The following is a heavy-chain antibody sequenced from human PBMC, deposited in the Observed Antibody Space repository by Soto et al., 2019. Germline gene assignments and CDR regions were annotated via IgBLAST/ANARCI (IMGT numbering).Heavy chain of an antibody. Sequence: GGSLRLSCAASGFTVSSNYMSWVRQAPGKGLEWVSCIGRTSTDTYYADSLKGRFTISRDNAKNSVYLQINSLRVEDTAVYYCVRKGGYFPNGYLDSWGQGTLVTVSS. CDR1: GFTVSSNY. CDR2: IGRTSTDT. CDR3: VRKGGYFPNGYLDS. V-gene: IGHV3-11*06. J-gene: IGHJ4*02. D-gene: IGHD3-22*01.